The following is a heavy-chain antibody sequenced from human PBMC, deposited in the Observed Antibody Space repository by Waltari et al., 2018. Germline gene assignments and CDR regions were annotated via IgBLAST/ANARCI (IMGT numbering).Heavy chain of an antibody. CDR2: INAGNGNT. J-gene: IGHJ5*02. V-gene: IGHV1-3*01. D-gene: IGHD3-10*01. CDR3: ARDRGAIALNWFDP. Sequence: QVPLVQSGAAAKKPGASVKVSCKAAGYTFTSYAMHWVRQAPGQRLEWMGWINAGNGNTKYSQKFQGRVTITRDTSASTAYMELSSLRSEDTAVYYCARDRGAIALNWFDPWGQGTLVTVSS. CDR1: GYTFTSYA.